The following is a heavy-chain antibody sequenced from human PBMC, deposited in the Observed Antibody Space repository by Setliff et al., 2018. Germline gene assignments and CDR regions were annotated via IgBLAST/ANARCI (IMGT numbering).Heavy chain of an antibody. CDR1: GDTLSASI. Sequence: ASVKVSCKTSGDTLSASIISWVRQAPGQGLEWMGLIKPGIDTATYAQKFQGRVTMTRDTSTSAGYMELSRLRSDDTAVYYCARDLNRWFGEFAFDIWGQGTMVTVSS. CDR2: IKPGIDTA. D-gene: IGHD3-10*01. CDR3: ARDLNRWFGEFAFDI. V-gene: IGHV1-46*01. J-gene: IGHJ3*02.